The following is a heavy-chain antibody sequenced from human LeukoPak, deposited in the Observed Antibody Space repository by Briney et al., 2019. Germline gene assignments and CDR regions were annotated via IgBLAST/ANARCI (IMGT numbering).Heavy chain of an antibody. CDR3: AKVHGYNFGWFDP. J-gene: IGHJ5*02. CDR1: GFTFSSYA. D-gene: IGHD5-24*01. Sequence: GGSLRLPCAPSGFTFSSYAMSSVRQAPGKGLEWVSAISRSGGSTYYADSVKGRFTISRDNSKNTLYLQMNSLRAEDTAVYYCAKVHGYNFGWFDPWGQGTLVTVSS. V-gene: IGHV3-23*01. CDR2: ISRSGGST.